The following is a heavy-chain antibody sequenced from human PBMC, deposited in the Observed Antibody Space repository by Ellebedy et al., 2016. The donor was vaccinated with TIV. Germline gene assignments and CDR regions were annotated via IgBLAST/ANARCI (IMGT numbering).Heavy chain of an antibody. Sequence: MPSETLSLTCSVSGGSMSSNYWSWIRQPPGKGLEWIGYVYYSGSTNYNPSLGSRVTIPVDTSKNQFPLNVSSVTAADTAVYYCARGSGRPDYWGQGTLVTVSS. CDR3: ARGSGRPDY. CDR1: GGSMSSNY. J-gene: IGHJ4*02. CDR2: VYYSGST. D-gene: IGHD3-10*01. V-gene: IGHV4-59*01.